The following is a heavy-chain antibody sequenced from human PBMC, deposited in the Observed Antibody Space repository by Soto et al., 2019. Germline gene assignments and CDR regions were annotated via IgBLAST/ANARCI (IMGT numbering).Heavy chain of an antibody. CDR2: IIPIFGTA. D-gene: IGHD5-18*01. CDR3: ATYTVDTAMTPFGAFDI. J-gene: IGHJ3*02. CDR1: GGTFSSYA. V-gene: IGHV1-69*13. Sequence: ASVKVSCKASGGTFSSYAISWVRQAPGQGLEWMGGIIPIFGTANYAQKFQGRVTITADESTSTAYMELSSLRSEDTAVYYCATYTVDTAMTPFGAFDIWGQGTMVTVSS.